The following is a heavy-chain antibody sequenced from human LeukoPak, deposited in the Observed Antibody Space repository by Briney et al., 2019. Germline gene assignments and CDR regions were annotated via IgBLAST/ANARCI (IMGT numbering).Heavy chain of an antibody. V-gene: IGHV1-2*04. CDR1: GYTFTGYY. J-gene: IGHJ6*02. CDR2: INPNSGGT. Sequence: ASVKVSCTASGYTFTGYYMHWVRQAPGQGLEWMGWINPNSGGTNYAQKFQGWVTMTRDTSISTAYMELSRLRSDDTAVYYCARDKVNPYYYYGMDVWGQGTTVTVSS. D-gene: IGHD4-23*01. CDR3: ARDKVNPYYYYGMDV.